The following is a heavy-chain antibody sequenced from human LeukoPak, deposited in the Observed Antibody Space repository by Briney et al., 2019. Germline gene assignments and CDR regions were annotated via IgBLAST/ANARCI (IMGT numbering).Heavy chain of an antibody. CDR2: IIPIFGTS. J-gene: IGHJ4*02. Sequence: SVKVSCKASGGTFSSYAISWVRQAPGQGLEWMGRIIPIFGTSNYAQKFQGRVTITADESASTACMELSSLRSEDTAVYYCARDGGSSWYTSGYDYWGQGTLVTVSS. CDR1: GGTFSSYA. D-gene: IGHD6-13*01. V-gene: IGHV1-69*13. CDR3: ARDGGSSWYTSGYDY.